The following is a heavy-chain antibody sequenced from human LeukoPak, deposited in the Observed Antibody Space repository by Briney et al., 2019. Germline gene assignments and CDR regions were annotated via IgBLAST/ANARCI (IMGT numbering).Heavy chain of an antibody. J-gene: IGHJ4*02. D-gene: IGHD5-24*01. CDR2: IYTSGST. CDR1: GGSISSGSYY. Sequence: PSQTLSLTCTVSGGSISSGSYYWSWIRQPAGKGLEWIWRIYTSGSTNYNPSLKSRVTISVDTSKNQFSLKLSSVTAADTAVYYCARGRDGYRDKYYFDYWGQGTLVTVSS. CDR3: ARGRDGYRDKYYFDY. V-gene: IGHV4-61*02.